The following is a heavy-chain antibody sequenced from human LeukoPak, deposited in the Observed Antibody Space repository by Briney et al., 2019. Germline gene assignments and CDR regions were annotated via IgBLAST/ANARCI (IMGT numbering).Heavy chain of an antibody. CDR3: AKVRAPSGWFNSDY. J-gene: IGHJ4*02. D-gene: IGHD6-19*01. V-gene: IGHV3-48*01. CDR1: GFTFSSYS. Sequence: PGGSLRLSCAASGFTFSSYSMNWVRQAPGKGLEWVSYISSSSSTIYYADSVKGRFTISRDNSKNTLYLQMNSLRVEDTAAYYCAKVRAPSGWFNSDYWGQGTQVTVSS. CDR2: ISSSSSTI.